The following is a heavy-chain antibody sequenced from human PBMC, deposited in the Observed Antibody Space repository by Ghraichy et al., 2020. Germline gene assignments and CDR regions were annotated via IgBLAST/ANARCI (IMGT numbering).Heavy chain of an antibody. CDR1: GGTFGSYA. CDR3: ASPGGDLDTAMVR. J-gene: IGHJ4*02. V-gene: IGHV1-69*13. Sequence: SVKVSCKASGGTFGSYAISWVRQAPGQGLEWMGGIIPIFGTANYAQKFQGRVTITADESTSTAYMELSSLRSEDTAVYYCASPGGDLDTAMVRWGQGTLVTVSS. D-gene: IGHD5-18*01. CDR2: IIPIFGTA.